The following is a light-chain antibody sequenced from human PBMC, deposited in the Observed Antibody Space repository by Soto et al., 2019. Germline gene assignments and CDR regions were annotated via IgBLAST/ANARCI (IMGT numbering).Light chain of an antibody. CDR1: TGAVTSGHY. Sequence: QAVVTQEPSLTVSPGGTVTLTCASSTGAVTSGHYPFWFQQRPGQAPRTLIYDTHNKHSWTPARFSGSLLGGKAALTLSGAQPEDEADYYCLLSYGVIAVIGGGTKLTVL. CDR3: LLSYGVIAV. CDR2: DTH. J-gene: IGLJ2*01. V-gene: IGLV7-46*01.